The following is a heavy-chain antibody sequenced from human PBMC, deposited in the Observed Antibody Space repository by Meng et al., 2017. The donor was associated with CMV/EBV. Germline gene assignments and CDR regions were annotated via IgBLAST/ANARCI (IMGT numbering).Heavy chain of an antibody. D-gene: IGHD2-2*01. J-gene: IGHJ4*02. CDR3: ARGVTSWYYLDS. Sequence: TVSGGSISSRNYYWGWIRQPPGKGLEWIGSVFSSGSTYYSPSLKSRVTISLDTSKKHFSLKLTSLTAADTAVYYCARGVTSWYYLDSRGQRTLVTVSS. CDR1: GGSISSRNYY. V-gene: IGHV4-39*07. CDR2: VFSSGST.